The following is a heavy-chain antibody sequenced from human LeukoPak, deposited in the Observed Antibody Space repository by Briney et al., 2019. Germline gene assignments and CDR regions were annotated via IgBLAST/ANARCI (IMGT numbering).Heavy chain of an antibody. CDR1: GFTFSSYW. V-gene: IGHV3-7*03. J-gene: IGHJ4*02. D-gene: IGHD2-2*01. CDR2: IKQDGSEK. CDR3: ARDQGGIVVVPAAIDY. Sequence: GGSLRPSCAASGFTFSSYWMSWVRQAPGKGLEWVANIKQDGSEKYYVDSVKGRFTISRDNAKNSLYLQMNSLRAEDTAVYYCARDQGGIVVVPAAIDYWGQGTLVTVSS.